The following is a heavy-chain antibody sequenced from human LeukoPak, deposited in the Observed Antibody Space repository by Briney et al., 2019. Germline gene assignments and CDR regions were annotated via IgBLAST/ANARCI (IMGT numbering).Heavy chain of an antibody. J-gene: IGHJ4*02. CDR3: ASQYYDILTGLTPLFDY. D-gene: IGHD3-9*01. V-gene: IGHV3-48*01. Sequence: GGSLRLSCVASGFTFSTYSMNWVRQAPGKGLEWVSYITSSSSAKYYADSVKGRFTISRDNAENSLYLQMNSLRAEDTAVYYCASQYYDILTGLTPLFDYWGQGTLVTVSS. CDR1: GFTFSTYS. CDR2: ITSSSSAK.